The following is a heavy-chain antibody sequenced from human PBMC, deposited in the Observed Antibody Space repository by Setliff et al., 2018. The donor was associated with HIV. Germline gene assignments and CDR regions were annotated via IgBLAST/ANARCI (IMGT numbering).Heavy chain of an antibody. V-gene: IGHV4-4*09. CDR3: ARPSYSSGWYYNY. CDR2: IYSSGST. Sequence: SETLSLTCTVSNGSISGYYWSWIRQSPGKGLEWIGYIYSSGSTNYQPSLKSRVTMSIDTSNNQFSLKLTSLTAADTAVYYCARPSYSSGWYYNYWGQGTLVTVSS. J-gene: IGHJ4*02. CDR1: NGSISGYY. D-gene: IGHD6-19*01.